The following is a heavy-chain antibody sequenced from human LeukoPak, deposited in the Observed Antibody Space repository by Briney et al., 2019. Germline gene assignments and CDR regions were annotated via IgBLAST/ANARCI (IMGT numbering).Heavy chain of an antibody. CDR2: INPSGGST. CDR3: ARRYNWHDDAFDI. J-gene: IGHJ3*02. V-gene: IGHV1-46*01. D-gene: IGHD1-20*01. Sequence: ASVKVSCKASGYTFTRFYIHWVRQAPGQGLEWMGIINPSGGSTTYAQRFQGRVTMTTDTSTSTVYMELSSLRSEDTAVYYCARRYNWHDDAFDIWGQGTMVTVSS. CDR1: GYTFTRFY.